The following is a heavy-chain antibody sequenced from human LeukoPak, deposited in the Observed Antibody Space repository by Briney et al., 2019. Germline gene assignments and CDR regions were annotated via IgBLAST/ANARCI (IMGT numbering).Heavy chain of an antibody. CDR2: TSGRGTST. V-gene: IGHV3-23*01. J-gene: IGHJ4*02. CDR3: AKDVSMVIRSLDY. Sequence: PGGSLRLSCAASGFAFSSYAMNWVPQAPGKGLEWVSATSGRGTSTYYADSVKGRFTNSRDNTKNTLYLQMNSLGDEDTAIYYCAKDVSMVIRSLDYWGQGTLVTVSS. D-gene: IGHD2/OR15-2a*01. CDR1: GFAFSSYA.